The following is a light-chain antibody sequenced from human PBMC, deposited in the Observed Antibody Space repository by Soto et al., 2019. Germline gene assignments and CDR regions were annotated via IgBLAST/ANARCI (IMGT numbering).Light chain of an antibody. CDR3: SSYTSSSIWV. J-gene: IGLJ3*02. Sequence: QSVLTQPASVSGSPGQSITISCTGTSSDVGGYNYVSWYQQHPGKAPKLMIYEVSNRPPGVSNRFSGSKSGNTASLTISGLQAEDEADYYCSSYTSSSIWVFGGGTQLSV. V-gene: IGLV2-14*01. CDR2: EVS. CDR1: SSDVGGYNY.